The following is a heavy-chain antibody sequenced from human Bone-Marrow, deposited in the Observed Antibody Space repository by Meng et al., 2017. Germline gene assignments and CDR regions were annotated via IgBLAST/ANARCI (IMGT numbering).Heavy chain of an antibody. Sequence: QVQRVESGAEVEKPGASVKVSCKASGYTFTSYGISWVRQAPGQGLEWLGRIDCNNGGAIYAQKFQDRVTMTRDTSITTAYMDLSRLTSDDTAVYYCARDAGRAAGPRWGQGTLVTVSS. CDR2: IDCNNGGA. CDR3: ARDAGRAAGPR. D-gene: IGHD6-13*01. CDR1: GYTFTSYG. J-gene: IGHJ4*02. V-gene: IGHV1-18*01.